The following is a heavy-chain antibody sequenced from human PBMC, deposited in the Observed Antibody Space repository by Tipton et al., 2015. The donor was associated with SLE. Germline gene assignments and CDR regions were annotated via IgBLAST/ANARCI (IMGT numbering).Heavy chain of an antibody. V-gene: IGHV1-69*05. CDR3: ARGELYCSGGSCSRDAFDI. CDR2: IIPIFGTA. J-gene: IGHJ3*02. Sequence: QSGAEVKKPGSSVKVSCKASGGTFSSYAISWVRQAPGQGLEWMGGIIPIFGTANYAQKFQGRVTITTDESTSTAYMELSSLRSEDTAVYYCARGELYCSGGSCSRDAFDIWGQGTMVTVSS. D-gene: IGHD2-15*01. CDR1: GGTFSSYA.